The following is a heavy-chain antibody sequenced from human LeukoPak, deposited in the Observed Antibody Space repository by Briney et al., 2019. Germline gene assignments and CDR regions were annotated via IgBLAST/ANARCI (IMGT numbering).Heavy chain of an antibody. J-gene: IGHJ5*02. CDR1: GGSISSYY. CDR2: IYTSGST. CDR3: ARVPRYCSGGSCYNNWFDP. V-gene: IGHV4-4*07. D-gene: IGHD2-15*01. Sequence: SETLSLTCTVSGGSISSYYWSWIRQPAGKGLEWIGRIYTSGSTNYNPSLKSRVTMSVDTSKNQFSLKLSSVTAADTAVYYCARVPRYCSGGSCYNNWFDPWGQGTLVTVSS.